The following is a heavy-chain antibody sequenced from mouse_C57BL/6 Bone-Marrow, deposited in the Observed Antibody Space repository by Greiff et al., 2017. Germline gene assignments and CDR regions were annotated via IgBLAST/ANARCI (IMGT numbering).Heavy chain of an antibody. J-gene: IGHJ1*03. V-gene: IGHV1-42*01. Sequence: VHVKHSGPELVKPGASVKISCTASGYSFTGYYMNWVKQSPEKSLEWIGEINPSTGGTTYNQKFNAKATLTVDKSSSTAYMQIKSLTSEDSAVYCCARRATVCDFDVWGTGTTVTGSS. CDR1: GYSFTGYY. CDR2: INPSTGGT. D-gene: IGHD1-1*01. CDR3: ARRATVCDFDV.